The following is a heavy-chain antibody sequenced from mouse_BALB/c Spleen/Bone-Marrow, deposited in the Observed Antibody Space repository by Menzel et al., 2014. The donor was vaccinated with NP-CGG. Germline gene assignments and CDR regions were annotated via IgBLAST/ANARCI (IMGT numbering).Heavy chain of an antibody. D-gene: IGHD1-1*01. CDR3: ARSRDYGSSYYAMDY. Sequence: EVQLQQSGAELVKPGASVKLSCTASGFNIKDTYMHWVKQRPEQGLEWIGRIDPANGNTKYDPKFQGKATITADTSSNTAYLQLSSLTSEDTAVYNCARSRDYGSSYYAMDYWGQGTSVTVSS. J-gene: IGHJ4*01. V-gene: IGHV14-3*02. CDR1: GFNIKDTY. CDR2: IDPANGNT.